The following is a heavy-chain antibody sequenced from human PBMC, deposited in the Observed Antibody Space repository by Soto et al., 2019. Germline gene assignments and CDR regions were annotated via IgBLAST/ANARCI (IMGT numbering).Heavy chain of an antibody. J-gene: IGHJ4*02. Sequence: SETLSLTCTVSGGPISSGGYYWSWIRQHPGKGLEWIGYIYYSGSTYYNPSLKSRVTISADTSKNQFSLQLNSLTAEDTAVYYCARLIGNSWLDYWGQGTLVTVSS. CDR3: ARLIGNSWLDY. D-gene: IGHD2-15*01. V-gene: IGHV4-31*03. CDR2: IYYSGST. CDR1: GGPISSGGYY.